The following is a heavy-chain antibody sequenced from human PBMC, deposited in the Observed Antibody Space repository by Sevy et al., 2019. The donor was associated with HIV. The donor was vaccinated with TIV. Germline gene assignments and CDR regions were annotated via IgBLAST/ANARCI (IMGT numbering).Heavy chain of an antibody. CDR1: GYTFTGYY. V-gene: IGHV1-2*02. Sequence: ASVNVSCKASGYTFTGYYMHWVRQAPGQGLEWMGWINPNSGGTNYAQKFQGRVTMTRDTSISTAYMELGRLRSDDTAVYYCARDWRYYDFWSGYLPYYYYGMDVWGQGTTVTVSS. CDR2: INPNSGGT. J-gene: IGHJ6*02. CDR3: ARDWRYYDFWSGYLPYYYYGMDV. D-gene: IGHD3-3*01.